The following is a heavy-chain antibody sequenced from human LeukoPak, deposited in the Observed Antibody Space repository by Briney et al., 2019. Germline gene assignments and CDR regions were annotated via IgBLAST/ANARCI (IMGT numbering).Heavy chain of an antibody. CDR2: IRSKADSYAT. V-gene: IGHV3-73*01. Sequence: GGSLKLSCAASGFTFSGFAMHWVRQASGKGLEWVGHIRSKADSYATAYAASVKGRFTISRDDSENTAYLQVNSLKTEDTAVYYCTRQGVDWNDAFDIWGRGQWSPSLQ. D-gene: IGHD1-1*01. J-gene: IGHJ3*02. CDR1: GFTFSGFA. CDR3: TRQGVDWNDAFDI.